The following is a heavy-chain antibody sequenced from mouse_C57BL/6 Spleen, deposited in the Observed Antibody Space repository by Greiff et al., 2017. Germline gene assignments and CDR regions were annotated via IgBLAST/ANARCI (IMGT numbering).Heavy chain of an antibody. V-gene: IGHV5-4*01. Sequence: EVQVVESGGGLVKPGGSLKLSCAASGFTFSSYAMSWVRQTPEKRLEWVATISDGGSYTYYPDNVKGRFTISRDNAKNNLYLQMSHLKSEDTAMYYCARVGNYYGSLVDYWGQGTTRTVSS. CDR3: ARVGNYYGSLVDY. D-gene: IGHD1-1*01. CDR2: ISDGGSYT. J-gene: IGHJ2*01. CDR1: GFTFSSYA.